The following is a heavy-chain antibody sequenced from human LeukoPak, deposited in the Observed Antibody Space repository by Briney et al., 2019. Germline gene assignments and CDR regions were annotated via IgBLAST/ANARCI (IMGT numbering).Heavy chain of an antibody. J-gene: IGHJ4*02. CDR2: IYSGGNT. CDR3: ARGEDSSTWYYFDY. D-gene: IGHD6-13*01. Sequence: PGGSLRLSCAASGFTVSSNYMSWVRQAPGKGLEWVSVIYSGGNTYYADSVKGRFTISRDNSKNTLYLQMNSLRAEDTAVYYCARGEDSSTWYYFDYWGQGTLVTVSS. V-gene: IGHV3-66*01. CDR1: GFTVSSNY.